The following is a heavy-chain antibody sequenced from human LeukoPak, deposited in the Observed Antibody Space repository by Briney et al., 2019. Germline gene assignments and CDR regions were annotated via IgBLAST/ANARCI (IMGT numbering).Heavy chain of an antibody. CDR2: ISAYNGNT. J-gene: IGHJ4*02. V-gene: IGHV1-18*01. CDR1: GYTFTSYG. CDR3: ATRIDSGEWELLLYYFDY. Sequence: ASVKVSCKASGYTFTSYGISWVRQAPGQGLEWMGWISAYNGNTNYAQKLQGRVTMTTDTSTRTAYMELSSLRSEDTAVYYCATRIDSGEWELLLYYFDYWGQGTLVTVSS. D-gene: IGHD1-26*01.